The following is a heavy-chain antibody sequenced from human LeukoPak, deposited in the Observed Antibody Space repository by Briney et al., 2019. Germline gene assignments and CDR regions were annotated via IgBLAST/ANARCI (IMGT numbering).Heavy chain of an antibody. D-gene: IGHD7-27*01. CDR3: AKDRLKLGHWYFDL. CDR1: GFTFSSYA. CDR2: ISGSGGST. Sequence: PGGSLRLSCAASGFTFSSYAMSWVRQAPGKGLEWVSVISGSGGSTYYADSVKGRFTTYRDNSKNTMYLQMNSLRAEDTAVYYCAKDRLKLGHWYFDLWGRGTLVTVSS. V-gene: IGHV3-23*01. J-gene: IGHJ2*01.